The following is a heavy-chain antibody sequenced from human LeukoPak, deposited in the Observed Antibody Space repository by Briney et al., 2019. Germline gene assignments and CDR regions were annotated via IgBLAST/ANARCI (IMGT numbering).Heavy chain of an antibody. J-gene: IGHJ3*02. D-gene: IGHD4-17*01. V-gene: IGHV4-31*03. CDR2: IYYSGST. CDR1: GGSISSGGYY. CDR3: ARERSTTVTTGDAFDI. Sequence: SETLSLTCTVSGGSISSGGYYWSWIRQHPGKGLEWIGYIYYSGSTYYNPSLKSRVTISVDTSKNQFSLKLSSVTAADTAVYYCARERSTTVTTGDAFDIWGQGTMVTVSS.